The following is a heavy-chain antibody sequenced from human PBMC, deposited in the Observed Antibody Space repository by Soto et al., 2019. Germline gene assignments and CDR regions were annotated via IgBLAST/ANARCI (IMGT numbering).Heavy chain of an antibody. V-gene: IGHV1-18*01. J-gene: IGHJ6*02. CDR2: INPYNGKT. Sequence: ASVKVSCKTSGYTFTNYGINWVRQAPGQGLEWMSWINPYNGKTSSAQRLQGRVSMATDTSTSAAYMELRSLRSDDTAVYYCAREGQAPYYYYGMDVWGQGTAVTVSS. CDR3: AREGQAPYYYYGMDV. CDR1: GYTFTNYG.